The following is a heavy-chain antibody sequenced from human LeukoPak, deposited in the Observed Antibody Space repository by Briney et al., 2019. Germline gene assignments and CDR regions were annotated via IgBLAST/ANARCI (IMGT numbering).Heavy chain of an antibody. V-gene: IGHV3-30*02. CDR1: GFTFSSYG. CDR3: AKDKLLWFGESSYYFDY. Sequence: PGGSLRLSCAASGFTFSSYGMHWVRQAPGKGLEWVAFIRYDGSNKYYEDSVKGRFTISRDNSKNTLYLQMNSLRAEDTAVYYCAKDKLLWFGESSYYFDYWGQGTLVTVSS. J-gene: IGHJ4*02. D-gene: IGHD3-10*01. CDR2: IRYDGSNK.